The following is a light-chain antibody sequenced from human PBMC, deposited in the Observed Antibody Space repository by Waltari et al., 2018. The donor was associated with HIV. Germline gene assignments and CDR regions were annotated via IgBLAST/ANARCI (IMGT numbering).Light chain of an antibody. CDR1: QSISSY. CDR3: QQSYSTPLT. Sequence: DIQMTQSPSSLSASVGDRVTITFRASQSISSYLNWYQQKPGKAPKLLIYAASRLQSGGPARFSGSGSGTDFTLTISSLQPEDFATYYCQQSYSTPLTFGGGTKVEIK. J-gene: IGKJ4*01. V-gene: IGKV1-39*01. CDR2: AAS.